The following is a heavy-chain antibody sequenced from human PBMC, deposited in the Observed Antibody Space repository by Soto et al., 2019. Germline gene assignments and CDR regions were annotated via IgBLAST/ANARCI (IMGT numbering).Heavy chain of an antibody. V-gene: IGHV4-39*01. J-gene: IGHJ4*02. CDR2: IYYSGST. Sequence: SETLSLTCTVSGGSIISSSYYWVWIRQPPGKGLEWIGSIYYSGSTYYHPSLKSRVTISVDTSKNQFSLKLSSVTAADTAVYYCARTTRGYSYGSVDYWGQGTLVTVSS. CDR1: GGSIISSSYY. D-gene: IGHD5-18*01. CDR3: ARTTRGYSYGSVDY.